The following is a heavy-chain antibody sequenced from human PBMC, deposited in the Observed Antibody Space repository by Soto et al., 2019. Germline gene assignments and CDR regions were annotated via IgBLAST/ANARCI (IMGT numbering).Heavy chain of an antibody. V-gene: IGHV3-30*18. D-gene: IGHD6-19*01. Sequence: QVQLVESGGGVVQPERSLRLSCAASGFTFSSYGMHWVRQAPGKGLEWVAAISGDGRDTYYGDSVKGRFTISRDNSRNTLYVQMNSLIVEDTAVYYCVQGMAVARQWLGYWGQGTLVTVSS. CDR1: GFTFSSYG. J-gene: IGHJ4*02. CDR2: ISGDGRDT. CDR3: VQGMAVARQWLGY.